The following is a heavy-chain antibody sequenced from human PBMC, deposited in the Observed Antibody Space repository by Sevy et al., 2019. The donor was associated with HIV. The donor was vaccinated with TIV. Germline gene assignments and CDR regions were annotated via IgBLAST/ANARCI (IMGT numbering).Heavy chain of an antibody. CDR3: ARDPTYYDFWAGYYTGWFDP. D-gene: IGHD3-3*01. Sequence: GGSLRLSCAASGFTFSSYGMHWVRQAPGKGLEWVAFIRYDGSNKYYADSVKGRFTISRDNAKNSLYLEMNSLRVDDTAVYYCARDPTYYDFWAGYYTGWFDPWGQGTLVTVS. V-gene: IGHV3-30*02. CDR1: GFTFSSYG. J-gene: IGHJ5*02. CDR2: IRYDGSNK.